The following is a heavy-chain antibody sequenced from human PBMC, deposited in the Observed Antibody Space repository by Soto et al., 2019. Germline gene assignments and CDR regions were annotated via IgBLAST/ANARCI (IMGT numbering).Heavy chain of an antibody. CDR3: ARDGYSSEIYYFDY. V-gene: IGHV4-59*12. CDR2: ISNSGST. D-gene: IGHD5-18*01. CDR1: GVSISNYY. Sequence: SETLSLTCTVSGVSISNYYWTWIRQPPGKGLEWIGYISNSGSTYYNPSLKSRVTISVDTSKNQFFLKLSSVTAADTAVYYCARDGYSSEIYYFDYWGQGTLVTVSS. J-gene: IGHJ4*02.